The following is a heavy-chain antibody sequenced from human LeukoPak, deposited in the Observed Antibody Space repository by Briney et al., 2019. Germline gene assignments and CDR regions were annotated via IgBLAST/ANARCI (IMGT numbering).Heavy chain of an antibody. V-gene: IGHV4-38-2*02. CDR2: IYHSGST. D-gene: IGHD5-18*01. CDR1: GYSISSGYY. CDR3: AREGAGGLDTDTFDY. J-gene: IGHJ4*02. Sequence: PSETLSLTCAVSGYSISSGYYWGWIRQPPGKGLEWIGSIYHSGSTYYNPSLKSRVTISVDTSKNQFSLKLSSVTAADTAVYYCAREGAGGLDTDTFDYWGQGTLVTVSP.